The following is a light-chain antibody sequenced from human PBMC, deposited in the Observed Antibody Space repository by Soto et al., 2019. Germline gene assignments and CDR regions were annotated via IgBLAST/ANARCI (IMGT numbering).Light chain of an antibody. CDR3: QQGHSFPLT. J-gene: IGKJ4*01. Sequence: DLQMTQSPSSVSASVGDTVTISCRASQGVSSWLAWYQQKPGKAPKLLIYAVANLPSGVPSRFSGSGSGTDFTLTISSLQPEDFATYYCQQGHSFPLTFGGGTRVEI. CDR1: QGVSSW. CDR2: AVA. V-gene: IGKV1-12*01.